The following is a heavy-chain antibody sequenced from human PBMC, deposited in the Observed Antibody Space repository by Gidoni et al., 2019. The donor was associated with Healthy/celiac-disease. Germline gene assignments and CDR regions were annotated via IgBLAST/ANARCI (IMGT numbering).Heavy chain of an antibody. CDR1: GGSFIGYY. V-gene: IGHV4-34*01. CDR2: INHSGST. J-gene: IGHJ4*02. D-gene: IGHD1-26*01. CDR3: ASIVRGSYYSGY. Sequence: QVQLQQWGAGLLNPSEPLSLTSAVSGGSFIGYYWSWIRQPAGKVLEWIGEINHSGSTNYNPSLKSRVTISVDTSKNQFCLKLSAVTAAATAVYYWASIVRGSYYSGYWGQGTLVTVSS.